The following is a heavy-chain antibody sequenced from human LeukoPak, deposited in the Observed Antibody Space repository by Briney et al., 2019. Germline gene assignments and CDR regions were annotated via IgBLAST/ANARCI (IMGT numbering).Heavy chain of an antibody. Sequence: PSETLSLTCTVSGGSISNNSDYWGWIRQPPGKGLEWIGSIYYSGSTYYNPSLKSRVTISVDTSKNQFSLKLSSVTAADTAVYYCARHRGSYHRYYFDGWGQGTLVTVSS. D-gene: IGHD1-26*01. CDR3: ARHRGSYHRYYFDG. CDR1: GGSISNNSDY. V-gene: IGHV4-39*01. J-gene: IGHJ4*02. CDR2: IYYSGST.